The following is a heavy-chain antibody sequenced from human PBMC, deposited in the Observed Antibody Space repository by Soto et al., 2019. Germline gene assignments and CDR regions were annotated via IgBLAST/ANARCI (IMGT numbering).Heavy chain of an antibody. CDR2: IRGSGGST. D-gene: IGHD1-26*01. V-gene: IGHV3-23*01. CDR3: ARRGSGSYYYY. CDR1: GFTFSSYA. J-gene: IGHJ4*02. Sequence: EVQLLESGGGLVQPGGSLRLSCAASGFTFSSYAMRWVCQAPGKGMEWVSGIRGSGGSTYYADSVKCRFTISRDNSKNTLYLPMNSLRAEDTAVYYCARRGSGSYYYYWGQGTLVNVSS.